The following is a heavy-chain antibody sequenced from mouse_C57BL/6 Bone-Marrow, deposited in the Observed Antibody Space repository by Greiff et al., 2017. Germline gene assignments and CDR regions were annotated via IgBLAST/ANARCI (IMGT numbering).Heavy chain of an antibody. CDR3: TRRIYYYGSSYRAMDY. CDR2: IDPETGGT. V-gene: IGHV1-15*01. D-gene: IGHD1-1*01. Sequence: VQLQESGAELVRPGASVTLSCKASGYTFTDYEMHWVKQTPVHGLEWIGAIDPETGGTAYNQKFKGKALLTADKSSSTAYMELRSLTSEDSAVYYCTRRIYYYGSSYRAMDYWGQGTSVTVSS. CDR1: GYTFTDYE. J-gene: IGHJ4*01.